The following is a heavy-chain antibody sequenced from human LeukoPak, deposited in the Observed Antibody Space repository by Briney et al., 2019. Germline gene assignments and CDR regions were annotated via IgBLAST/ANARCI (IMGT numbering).Heavy chain of an antibody. V-gene: IGHV4-39*01. CDR1: GGSIISSNYY. J-gene: IGHJ4*02. CDR3: VSTLRFLTYRRIDY. D-gene: IGHD3-3*01. CDR2: IYQSGSGSS. Sequence: SETLSLTCSVSGGSIISSNYYWGWIRQPPGKGLEWIGSIYQSGSGSSYYNPSLKSRVTISGDTSKNQFSLRLSSVTAADTAVYYCVSTLRFLTYRRIDYWGQGTLVTVPS.